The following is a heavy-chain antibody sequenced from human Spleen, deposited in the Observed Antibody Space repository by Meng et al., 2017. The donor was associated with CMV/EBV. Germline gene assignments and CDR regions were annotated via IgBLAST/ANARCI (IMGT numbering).Heavy chain of an antibody. V-gene: IGHV4-34*01. J-gene: IGHJ5*02. CDR3: ARRGLRFLDVKGWFDP. CDR1: GGSFSGYH. Sequence: SGGSFSGYHWNWIRQPPGKGLQWIGEISHSGSSNYNPSLKSRVTISLDTSKNQVSLKVTSVTAADTAVYYCARRGLRFLDVKGWFDPWGQGTLVTVSS. D-gene: IGHD3-3*01. CDR2: ISHSGSS.